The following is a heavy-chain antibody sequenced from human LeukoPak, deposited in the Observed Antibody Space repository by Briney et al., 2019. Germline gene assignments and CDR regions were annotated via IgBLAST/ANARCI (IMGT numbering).Heavy chain of an antibody. CDR3: ARGPYCSGSSCYSQYFDY. CDR2: ISAYNGNT. V-gene: IGHV1-18*01. Sequence: ASVKVSCKASGYTLTTYGISWVRQAPGQGLEWMGWISAYNGNTKYAQKLQGRVSMTTDTSTSTAYMELRSLTSDDTAVYYCARGPYCSGSSCYSQYFDYWGQGTLVTVSS. J-gene: IGHJ4*02. D-gene: IGHD2-15*01. CDR1: GYTLTTYG.